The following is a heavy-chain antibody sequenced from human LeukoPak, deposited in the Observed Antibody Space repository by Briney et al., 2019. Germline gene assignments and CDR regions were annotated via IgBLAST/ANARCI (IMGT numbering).Heavy chain of an antibody. J-gene: IGHJ5*02. D-gene: IGHD6-6*01. Sequence: GESLKISCKGSGYSFTSYWIGWVRQMPGKGLEWMGIIYPGDSDTRYSPSFQGQATISADKSISTAYLQWSSLKASDTAMYYCARLGIAAHNCFDPWGQGTLVTVSS. CDR1: GYSFTSYW. CDR2: IYPGDSDT. CDR3: ARLGIAAHNCFDP. V-gene: IGHV5-51*01.